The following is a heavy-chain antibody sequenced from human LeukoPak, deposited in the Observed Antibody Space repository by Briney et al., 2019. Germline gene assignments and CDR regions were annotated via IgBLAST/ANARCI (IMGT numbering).Heavy chain of an antibody. J-gene: IGHJ4*02. CDR3: ARDDYGGNPPFVY. CDR2: ISSSSSYI. Sequence: PGGSLRLSCAASGFTFSSYSMNWVRQAPGKGLEWVSSISSSSSYIYYADSVKGRFTISRDNAKNSLYLQMNSLRAEDTAVYYCARDDYGGNPPFVYWGQGTLVTVSS. D-gene: IGHD4-23*01. V-gene: IGHV3-21*01. CDR1: GFTFSSYS.